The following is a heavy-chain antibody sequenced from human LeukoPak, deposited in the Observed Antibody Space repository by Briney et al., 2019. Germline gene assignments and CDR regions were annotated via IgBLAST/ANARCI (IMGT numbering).Heavy chain of an antibody. CDR1: GFSFSTYW. CDR3: AREGSGSPDY. V-gene: IGHV3-74*01. D-gene: IGHD1-26*01. Sequence: PGGSLRLSCAASGFSFSTYWMYWVRQAPGKGLVWVSRINVDGTSTSYADSVKDRFTISRDNAKNTLYLQMNSLRAEDTAMYYCAREGSGSPDYWGQGTLVTVSS. J-gene: IGHJ4*02. CDR2: INVDGTST.